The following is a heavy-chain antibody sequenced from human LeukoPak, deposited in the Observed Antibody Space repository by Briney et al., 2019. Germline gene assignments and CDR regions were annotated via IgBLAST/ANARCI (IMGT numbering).Heavy chain of an antibody. CDR3: ARGRRGIVVVNSRTERPFDY. CDR1: GGSFSGYY. V-gene: IGHV4-34*01. CDR2: INHSGST. D-gene: IGHD2-21*01. J-gene: IGHJ4*02. Sequence: ETLSLTCAVYGGSFSGYYWSWIRQPPGKGLEWIGEINHSGSTNYNPSLKSRVTISVDTSKNQFSLKLSSVTAADTAVYYCARGRRGIVVVNSRTERPFDYWGQGTLVTVSS.